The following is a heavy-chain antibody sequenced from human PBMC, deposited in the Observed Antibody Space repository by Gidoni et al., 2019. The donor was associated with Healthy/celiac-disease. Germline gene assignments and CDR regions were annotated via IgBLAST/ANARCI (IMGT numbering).Heavy chain of an antibody. CDR1: GGTFSSTA. CDR2: IIPSFGIA. J-gene: IGHJ6*02. D-gene: IGHD4-4*01. V-gene: IGHV1-69*04. Sequence: QVQLVQSGAEVTKPGSSVKVSCKASGGTFSSTAISWVRQAPGQGLEWMGRIIPSFGIANYAQKFQGRVTITADKSTSTAYMELSSLRSEDTAVYYCARDGTTVTTYPYYYYGMDVWGQGTTVTVSS. CDR3: ARDGTTVTTYPYYYYGMDV.